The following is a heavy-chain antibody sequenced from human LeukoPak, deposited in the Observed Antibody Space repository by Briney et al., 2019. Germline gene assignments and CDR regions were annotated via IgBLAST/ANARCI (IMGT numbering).Heavy chain of an antibody. CDR2: IRSGWTT. Sequence: PSETLSLTCTVSGGSISSFYWSWFRQTPEKGLEWVAYIRSGWTTNYNPHPRSRVTISIDPSTNQFSLKLSSVIAADSAVYYCARHMGSGDYPLDYWGQGTLVTASS. J-gene: IGHJ4*02. D-gene: IGHD4-17*01. V-gene: IGHV4-59*08. CDR3: ARHMGSGDYPLDY. CDR1: GGSISSFY.